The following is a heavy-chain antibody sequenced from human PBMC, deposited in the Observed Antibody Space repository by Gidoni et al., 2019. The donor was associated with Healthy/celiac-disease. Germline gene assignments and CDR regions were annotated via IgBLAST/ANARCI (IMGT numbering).Heavy chain of an antibody. D-gene: IGHD3-9*01. CDR3: TRVLLRYFDWSLHAGGLVDH. Sequence: EVQLVESGGGLVKPGRSLSLSFPASAFTFGDDAMSWFRQAPGKGLEWVGVIRSKAYGGTTEYAASVKGRFTISRDDSKSSAYLQMNSLKTEDTAVYYCTRVLLRYFDWSLHAGGLVDHWGQGTLVTVSS. J-gene: IGHJ5*02. V-gene: IGHV3-49*05. CDR2: IRSKAYGGTT. CDR1: AFTFGDDA.